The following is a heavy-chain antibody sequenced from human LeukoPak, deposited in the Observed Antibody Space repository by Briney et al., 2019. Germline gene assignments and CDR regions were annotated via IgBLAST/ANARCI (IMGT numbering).Heavy chain of an antibody. V-gene: IGHV5-51*01. J-gene: IGHJ3*02. CDR1: GYRFNNYW. Sequence: GESLKISCKGSGYRFNNYWIGWVRQKPGKGLEWMGLIFPGDSDTKYSPSFQGQVTISADKSISTAYLQWSSLKASDTAMYYCATYFAGAETFDIWGQGTMVTVSS. D-gene: IGHD3-16*01. CDR2: IFPGDSDT. CDR3: ATYFAGAETFDI.